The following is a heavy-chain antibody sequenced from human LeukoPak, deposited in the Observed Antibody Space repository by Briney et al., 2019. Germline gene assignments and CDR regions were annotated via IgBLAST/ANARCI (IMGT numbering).Heavy chain of an antibody. CDR2: ISSDGSNK. D-gene: IGHD5-18*01. Sequence: GGSLRLSCAASGFTFSNYAMHWVRQAPGKGLEWVAVISSDGSNKYYADSVKGRFTISRDNSKNTLYLQMNSLRAEDTAVYYCARVVQLWPGGYYYYYMDVWGKGTTVTISS. CDR1: GFTFSNYA. V-gene: IGHV3-30*14. J-gene: IGHJ6*03. CDR3: ARVVQLWPGGYYYYYMDV.